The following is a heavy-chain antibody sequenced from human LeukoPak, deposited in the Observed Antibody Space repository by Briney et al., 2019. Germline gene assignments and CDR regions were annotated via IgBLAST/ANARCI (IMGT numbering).Heavy chain of an antibody. CDR1: GFTFSSYW. CDR3: ATPGGDSSGYYVFPLGY. J-gene: IGHJ4*02. CDR2: IKQDGSEK. V-gene: IGHV3-7*03. D-gene: IGHD3-22*01. Sequence: SGGSLRLSCAASGFTFSSYWMSWVRQAPGKGLESVANIKQDGSEKYYVDSVKGRFTISRDNAKNSLYLQMNSLRAEDTAVYYCATPGGDSSGYYVFPLGYWGQGTLVTVSS.